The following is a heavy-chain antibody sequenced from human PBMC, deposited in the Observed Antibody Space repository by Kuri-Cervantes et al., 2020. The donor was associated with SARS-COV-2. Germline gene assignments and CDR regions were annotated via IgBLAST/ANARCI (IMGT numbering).Heavy chain of an antibody. Sequence: ESLKISCAVYGVSFSGYYWSWIRQPPGKGLEWIGEINHSGSTNYNPSLKSRVTISVDTSKNQFSLKLSSVTAADTAVYYCARDKDGAAAGAFDYWGQGTLVTVSS. CDR2: INHSGST. J-gene: IGHJ4*02. V-gene: IGHV4-34*01. CDR3: ARDKDGAAAGAFDY. D-gene: IGHD6-13*01. CDR1: GVSFSGYY.